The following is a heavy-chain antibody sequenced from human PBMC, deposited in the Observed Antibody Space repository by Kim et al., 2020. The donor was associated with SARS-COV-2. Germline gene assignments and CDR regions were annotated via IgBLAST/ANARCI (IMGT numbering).Heavy chain of an antibody. CDR3: ARDRGSEIQLWPGIFVY. CDR2: ISSSGSTI. J-gene: IGHJ4*02. CDR1: GFTFSDYY. V-gene: IGHV3-11*01. D-gene: IGHD5-18*01. Sequence: GGSLRLSCAASGFTFSDYYMSWIRQAPGKGLEWVSYISSSGSTIYYADSVKGRFTIPRDNAKNSLYLQMNSLRAEDTAVYYCARDRGSEIQLWPGIFVYWGQGTLVTVSS.